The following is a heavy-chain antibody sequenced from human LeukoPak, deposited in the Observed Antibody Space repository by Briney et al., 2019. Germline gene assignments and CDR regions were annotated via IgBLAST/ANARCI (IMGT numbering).Heavy chain of an antibody. Sequence: GGSLRLSCAASGFTCDDYTMHWVRQAPGKGLEWVSLISWDGGSTYYAGSVKGRFTISRDNSKNSLYLQMNSLRTEDTALYYCAKDTSIAARPGAFDIWGQGTMVTVPS. CDR3: AKDTSIAARPGAFDI. CDR2: ISWDGGST. D-gene: IGHD6-6*01. J-gene: IGHJ3*02. CDR1: GFTCDDYT. V-gene: IGHV3-43*01.